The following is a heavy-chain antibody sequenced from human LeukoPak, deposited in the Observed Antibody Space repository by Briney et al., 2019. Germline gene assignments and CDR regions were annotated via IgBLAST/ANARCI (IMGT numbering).Heavy chain of an antibody. D-gene: IGHD3-3*01. CDR1: GYSFTSYG. J-gene: IGHJ4*02. CDR3: ARVGYDFWSGYYPDY. V-gene: IGHV1-18*01. CDR2: ISAYNGNT. Sequence: GASVKVSCKASGYSFTSYGISWVRQAPGQGIEWMGWISAYNGNTNYAQKLQGRVTMTTDTSTSTAYMELRSLRSDDTAVYYCARVGYDFWSGYYPDYWGQGTLVTVSS.